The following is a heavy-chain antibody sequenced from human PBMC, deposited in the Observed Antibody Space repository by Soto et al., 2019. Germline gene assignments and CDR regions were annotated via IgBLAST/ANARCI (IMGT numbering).Heavy chain of an antibody. Sequence: QVQLQESGPGLGKPSETLFLTCTVSGGSINSHYWGWIRQPPGKGLELIGYIFYTGRTEYNPSLRSRVTISLDTSKTQFSLRLTSVTAADTATYYCARATGGTGPDYWGQGTLVTVSS. J-gene: IGHJ4*02. CDR3: ARATGGTGPDY. D-gene: IGHD1-1*01. V-gene: IGHV4-59*11. CDR1: GGSINSHY. CDR2: IFYTGRT.